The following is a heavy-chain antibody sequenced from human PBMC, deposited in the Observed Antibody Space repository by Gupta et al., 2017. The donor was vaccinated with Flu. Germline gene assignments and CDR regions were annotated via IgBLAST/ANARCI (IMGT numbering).Heavy chain of an antibody. Sequence: QVQLQQWGAGLLKPSETLSLTCAVYGGSFSGYYWSWIRQPPGKGLEWIGEINHSGSTNYNPSLKSRVTIAVDTSKNQFSLKLSSVTAADTAVYYCARGGGYNSGTEFDYWGQGTLVTVSS. CDR1: GGSFSGYY. CDR2: INHSGST. V-gene: IGHV4-34*01. CDR3: ARGGGYNSGTEFDY. J-gene: IGHJ4*02. D-gene: IGHD5-24*01.